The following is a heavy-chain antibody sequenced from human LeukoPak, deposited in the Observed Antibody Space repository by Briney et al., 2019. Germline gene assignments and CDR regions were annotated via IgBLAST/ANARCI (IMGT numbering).Heavy chain of an antibody. CDR1: GGSISSGGYY. CDR2: IYYSGST. CDR3: ARAPVLPYCTNGVCYLGTYYYYYGMDV. D-gene: IGHD2-8*01. V-gene: IGHV4-31*03. Sequence: SETLSLTCTVSGGSISSGGYYWSWIRQHPGKGLEWIGYIYYSGSTYYNPSLKSRVTISVDTSKNQFSLKLSSVTAADTAVYYCARAPVLPYCTNGVCYLGTYYYYYGMDVWGQGTTVTVSS. J-gene: IGHJ6*02.